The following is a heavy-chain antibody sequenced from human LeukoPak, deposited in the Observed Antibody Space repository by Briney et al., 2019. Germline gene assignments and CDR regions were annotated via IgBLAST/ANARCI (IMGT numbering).Heavy chain of an antibody. J-gene: IGHJ6*03. CDR2: IYYSGST. Sequence: SETLSLTCTVSGGSISSYYWSWIRQPAGKGLEWIGYIYYSGSTNYNPSLTSRVTISVDTSKNQFSLKLSSVTAADTAVYYCARGGVHCSSTSCYIAYYYYYYMDVWGKETTVTVSS. CDR1: GGSISSYY. V-gene: IGHV4-59*12. CDR3: ARGGVHCSSTSCYIAYYYYYYMDV. D-gene: IGHD2-2*02.